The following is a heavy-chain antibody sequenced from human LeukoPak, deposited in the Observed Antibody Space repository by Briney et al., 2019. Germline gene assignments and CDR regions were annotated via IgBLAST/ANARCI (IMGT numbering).Heavy chain of an antibody. Sequence: SETLSLTCAVYGGSFSGYYWSWIRQPPGKGLEWIGYIYYIGSTNYNPSLKSRVTISLDTSKNQFSLKLSSVTAADTAVYYCARDLVVVGGSDAFDIWGQGTMVTVSS. J-gene: IGHJ3*02. D-gene: IGHD3-22*01. CDR1: GGSFSGYY. CDR2: IYYIGST. V-gene: IGHV4-59*12. CDR3: ARDLVVVGGSDAFDI.